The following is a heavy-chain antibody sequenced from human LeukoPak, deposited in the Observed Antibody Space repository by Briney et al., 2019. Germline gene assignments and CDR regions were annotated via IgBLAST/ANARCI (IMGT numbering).Heavy chain of an antibody. V-gene: IGHV3-21*01. J-gene: IGHJ4*02. Sequence: PGGSLRLSCAASGFTVSSNYVSWVRQAPGKGLEWVSSISSGGRSIDLADSVKGRFTISRDNAKNSLYLQMNSLRAEDTAVYFCARDYFYCGGDCFVDYWGQGTLVTVSS. CDR1: GFTVSSNY. CDR2: ISSGGRSI. D-gene: IGHD2-21*02. CDR3: ARDYFYCGGDCFVDY.